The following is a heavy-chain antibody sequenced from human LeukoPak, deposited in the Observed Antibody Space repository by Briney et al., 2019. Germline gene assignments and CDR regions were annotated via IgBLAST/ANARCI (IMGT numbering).Heavy chain of an antibody. CDR2: VYYSGST. D-gene: IGHD6-6*01. CDR3: ARAYGGYSSSPYNWLDP. V-gene: IGHV4-59*01. J-gene: IGHJ5*02. CDR1: GGSISSYH. Sequence: ASATLSLTCTVSGGSISSYHWSWIRQSPGKGREWIGYVYYSGSTNYNPSLKSRVTISLGTSKNQFSLKLISVTAADTAVYYCARAYGGYSSSPYNWLDPWGQGTLVTVSS.